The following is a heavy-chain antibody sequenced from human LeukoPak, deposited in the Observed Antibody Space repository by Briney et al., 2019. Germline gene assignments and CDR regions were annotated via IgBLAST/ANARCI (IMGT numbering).Heavy chain of an antibody. V-gene: IGHV5-51*01. CDR2: IYPGDSDT. CDR1: GYRFPGYW. Sequence: GESLKISCKGSGYRFPGYWIAWVRQMPGKGLEWMGIIYPGDSDTRYSPSFQGHITISAHKSISAAYLQWSSLKASDTAMYYCARSLYGTGSYLDYWGQGTLVTVSS. CDR3: ARSLYGTGSYLDY. J-gene: IGHJ4*02. D-gene: IGHD3-10*01.